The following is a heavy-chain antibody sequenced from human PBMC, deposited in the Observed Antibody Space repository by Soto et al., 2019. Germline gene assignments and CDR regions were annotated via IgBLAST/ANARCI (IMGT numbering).Heavy chain of an antibody. J-gene: IGHJ1*01. CDR2: ISYDGAGT. D-gene: IGHD3-10*01. V-gene: IGHV3-23*01. CDR3: AKFHPAASGSFSGL. CDR1: GFTFSSYA. Sequence: GGSLRLSCAASGFTFSSYAMTWVRQAPGKGLQWVSAISYDGAGTYYSDSVKGRFTMSRDNSQNTLYLQMNSLRAEDTAIYYCAKFHPAASGSFSGLWGQGTQVTVSS.